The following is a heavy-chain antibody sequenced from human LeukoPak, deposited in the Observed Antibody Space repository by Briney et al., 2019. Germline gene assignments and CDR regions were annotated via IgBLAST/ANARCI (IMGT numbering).Heavy chain of an antibody. CDR2: ITSSSGYI. Sequence: GGSLRLSCAASGFTFSTYSMNWVRQAPGKGLEWVSSITSSSGYIHYADSVKGRFTISRVNAKNSLYLQMNSLRAEDTAVYYCARDSGTSCYDYWGQGTLVTVSS. J-gene: IGHJ4*02. D-gene: IGHD2-2*01. CDR1: GFTFSTYS. CDR3: ARDSGTSCYDY. V-gene: IGHV3-21*01.